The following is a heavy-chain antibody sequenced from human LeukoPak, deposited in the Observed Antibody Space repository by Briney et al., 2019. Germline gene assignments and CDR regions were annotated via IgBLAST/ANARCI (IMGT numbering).Heavy chain of an antibody. CDR1: GGSLSSYY. J-gene: IGHJ3*02. CDR2: IYYSGST. Sequence: SETLSLTCTVSGGSLSSYYWSWLRQPPGKGLEWIGYIYYSGSTNYNPSLKSRVTISVDTSKNQFSLKLSSVTAADTAVYYCARVITPDAFDIWGQGTMVTVSS. V-gene: IGHV4-59*01. D-gene: IGHD2-15*01. CDR3: ARVITPDAFDI.